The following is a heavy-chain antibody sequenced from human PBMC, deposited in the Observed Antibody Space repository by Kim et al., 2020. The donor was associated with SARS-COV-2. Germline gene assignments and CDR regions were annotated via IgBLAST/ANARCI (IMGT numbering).Heavy chain of an antibody. J-gene: IGHJ5*02. V-gene: IGHV3-53*01. D-gene: IGHD3-10*01. CDR3: ARDLQDYDGSGGFDP. Sequence: ESVKGRFTISRDNSKNTLYLQMNSLRAEDTAVYYCARDLQDYDGSGGFDPWGQGTLVTVSS.